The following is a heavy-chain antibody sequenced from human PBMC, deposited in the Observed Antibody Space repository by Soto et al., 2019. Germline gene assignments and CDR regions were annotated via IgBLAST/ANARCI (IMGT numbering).Heavy chain of an antibody. D-gene: IGHD1-1*01. Sequence: EVQLVESGGGLVKPGGSLRLSCAASGFTFSSYSMNWVRQAPGKGLEWVSSISGSSSYIYYADSLKGRFTVSRDNAKNSLYLEMNSLGAEDTAVYYCARATTHFVSAHYFVSWGLGTLVTVSS. CDR3: ARATTHFVSAHYFVS. CDR1: GFTFSSYS. J-gene: IGHJ4*02. CDR2: ISGSSSYI. V-gene: IGHV3-21*01.